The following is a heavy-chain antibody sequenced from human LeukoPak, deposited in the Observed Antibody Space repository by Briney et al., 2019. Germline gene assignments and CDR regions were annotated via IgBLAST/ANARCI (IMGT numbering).Heavy chain of an antibody. J-gene: IGHJ1*01. V-gene: IGHV4-61*01. CDR3: ARDSGSYQYFHT. CDR1: GGSVNSGIYY. CDR2: IYYSGST. Sequence: SETLSLTCTVSGGSVNSGIYYWNWIRQPPGKGLEWIGYIYYSGSTNYNPSLKSRVTISVDTSKNQFSLKLTSVTAADTAVYYCARDSGSYQYFHTGARAPWSPSPQ. D-gene: IGHD1-26*01.